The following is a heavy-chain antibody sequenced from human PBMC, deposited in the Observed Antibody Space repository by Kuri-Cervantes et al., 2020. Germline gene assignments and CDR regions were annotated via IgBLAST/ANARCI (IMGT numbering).Heavy chain of an antibody. J-gene: IGHJ4*02. CDR1: GFLVSHTY. Sequence: GGSLRLSCEVSGFLVSHTYMSWVRQAPGKGLEWVSIIYSAGNTHYADSVRGRFTTSRDNSKNTLYLQMNSLRAEDTAVYYCAKDLDIVATATFDYWGQGTLVTVSS. CDR3: AKDLDIVATATFDY. V-gene: IGHV3-53*01. CDR2: IYSAGNT. D-gene: IGHD5-12*01.